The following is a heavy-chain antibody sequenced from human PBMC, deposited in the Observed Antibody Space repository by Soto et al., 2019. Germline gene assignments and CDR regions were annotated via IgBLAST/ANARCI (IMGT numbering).Heavy chain of an antibody. Sequence: GGSLRLSCAASGFTFSNAWMSWVRQAPGKGLEWVGRIKSKTDGGTTDYAAPVKGRFTISRDDSKNTLYLQMNSLKTEDTAVYYCTTDATITFGGVIGPSDDYWGQGTLVTVSS. D-gene: IGHD3-16*02. CDR1: GFTFSNAW. J-gene: IGHJ4*02. CDR3: TTDATITFGGVIGPSDDY. V-gene: IGHV3-15*01. CDR2: IKSKTDGGTT.